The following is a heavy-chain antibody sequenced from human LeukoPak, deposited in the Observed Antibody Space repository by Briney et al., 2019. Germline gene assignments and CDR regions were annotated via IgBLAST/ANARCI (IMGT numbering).Heavy chain of an antibody. J-gene: IGHJ6*02. CDR3: ARGGGLDV. D-gene: IGHD3-16*01. CDR2: INHNGNVN. V-gene: IGHV3-7*03. Sequence: GGSLRLACAASGFTFSSYWMNSARQAPGKGLEWVASINHNGNVNYYVDSVKGRFTISRDNAKNSLYLQMSNLGAEDTAVYFCARGGGLDVWGQGATVTVSS. CDR1: GFTFSSYW.